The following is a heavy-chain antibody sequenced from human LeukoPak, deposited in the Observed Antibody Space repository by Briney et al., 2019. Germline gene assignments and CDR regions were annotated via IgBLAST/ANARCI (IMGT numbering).Heavy chain of an antibody. Sequence: GGSLRLSCAASGFTFSDYYMSWIRQAPGKGLEWVSYISSSGSTIYYADSVKGRFTISRDNAKNSLYLQMNSLRAEDTAVYYCARDEEDQTPKDYYDSSGYTRFDPWGQGTLVTVSS. J-gene: IGHJ5*02. CDR2: ISSSGSTI. D-gene: IGHD3-22*01. CDR1: GFTFSDYY. V-gene: IGHV3-11*04. CDR3: ARDEEDQTPKDYYDSSGYTRFDP.